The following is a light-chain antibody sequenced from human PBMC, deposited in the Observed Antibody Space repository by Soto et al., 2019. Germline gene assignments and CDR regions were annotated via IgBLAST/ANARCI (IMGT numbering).Light chain of an antibody. J-gene: IGLJ2*01. V-gene: IGLV1-40*01. Sequence: QLVLTQPPSVSGAPGQRVSISCTGGSSNIGAGYHVHWYQQLPGTAPKLLIYGDSNRPSGVPDRFSGSKSGTSASLAITGLQAEDEADYFCQSFDSSLSVVVFGGGTKLTVL. CDR1: SSNIGAGYH. CDR3: QSFDSSLSVVV. CDR2: GDS.